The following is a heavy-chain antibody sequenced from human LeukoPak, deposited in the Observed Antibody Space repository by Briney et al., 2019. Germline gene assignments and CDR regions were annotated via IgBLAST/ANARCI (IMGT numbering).Heavy chain of an antibody. V-gene: IGHV3-21*01. CDR2: ISSSSSYI. Sequence: GGSLRLSCAASGFTFSSYSMNWVRQAPGKGLEWVSSISSSSSYIYYAASVKGRFTISRDNAKNSLYLQMNSLRAEDTAVYYCARGYGSGGYYIPVFDYWGQGTLVTVSS. D-gene: IGHD3-10*01. J-gene: IGHJ4*02. CDR1: GFTFSSYS. CDR3: ARGYGSGGYYIPVFDY.